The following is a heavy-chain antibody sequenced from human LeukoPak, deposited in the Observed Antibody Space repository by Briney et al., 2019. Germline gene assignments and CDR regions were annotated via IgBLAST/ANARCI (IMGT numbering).Heavy chain of an antibody. V-gene: IGHV3-23*01. Sequence: GGSLRRSCAASGLTFSDYSMTWVRQSPGKGLFWVSGISAGGGSTYYADSVKGRFTISRDNSRNTLYLQMNSLRAEDTAVYYCAKDAAGPEYGGQGTLVTVSS. CDR2: ISAGGGST. CDR3: AKDAAGPEY. CDR1: GLTFSDYS. D-gene: IGHD6-13*01. J-gene: IGHJ4*02.